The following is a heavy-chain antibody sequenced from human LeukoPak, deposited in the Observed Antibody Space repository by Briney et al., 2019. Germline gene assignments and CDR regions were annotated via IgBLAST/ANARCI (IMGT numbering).Heavy chain of an antibody. Sequence: ASVKVSCKASGYTFTSYGVSWVRQAPGQGLEWMGWISAYNGNTNYAQKLQGRVTMTTDTSTSTAYMELRSLRSDDTAVYYCAREPVTRFYYYYYMDVWGKGTTVTISS. CDR1: GYTFTSYG. CDR3: AREPVTRFYYYYYMDV. V-gene: IGHV1-18*01. CDR2: ISAYNGNT. J-gene: IGHJ6*03. D-gene: IGHD4-17*01.